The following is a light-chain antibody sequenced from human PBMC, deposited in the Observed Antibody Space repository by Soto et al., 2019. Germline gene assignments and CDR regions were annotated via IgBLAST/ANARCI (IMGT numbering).Light chain of an antibody. J-gene: IGKJ1*01. Sequence: DIQMTQSPSSLSASVGDRVTITCLASQVIRNYLAWYQQKPGKVPRLLIYAASTLQSGVPSRFSGGGYGTDFTLTISSLQPEDVATYYCQNYDSAPTWTFGQGTKVAIK. CDR2: AAS. CDR3: QNYDSAPTWT. CDR1: QVIRNY. V-gene: IGKV1-27*01.